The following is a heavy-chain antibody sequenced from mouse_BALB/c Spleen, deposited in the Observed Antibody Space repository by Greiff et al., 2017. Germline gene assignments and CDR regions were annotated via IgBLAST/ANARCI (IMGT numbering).Heavy chain of an antibody. D-gene: IGHD1-1*01. CDR2: ISDGGSYT. V-gene: IGHV5-4*02. J-gene: IGHJ3*01. CDR1: GFTFSDYY. CDR3: ARENYYGGAWFAY. Sequence: DVKLVESGGGLVKPGGSLKLSCAASGFTFSDYYMYWVRQTPEKRLEWVATISDGGSYTYYPDSVKGRFTISRDNAKNNLYLQMSSLKSEDTAMYYCARENYYGGAWFAYWGQGTLVTVSA.